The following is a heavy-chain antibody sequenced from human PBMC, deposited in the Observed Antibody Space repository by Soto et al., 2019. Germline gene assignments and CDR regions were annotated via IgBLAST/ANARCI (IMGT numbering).Heavy chain of an antibody. CDR3: AKTYSSGRGAFDV. Sequence: EVQLVESGGGLVQPGGSLRLSCAASGFTFSSDSMNWVRQAPGKGLEWVSYISSGSSTIYYADSVKGRFTISRDNAQNSLYLQMNSLRAEDTAVYYCAKTYSSGRGAFDVWGQGTMVTVSS. V-gene: IGHV3-48*01. D-gene: IGHD6-19*01. CDR2: ISSGSSTI. CDR1: GFTFSSDS. J-gene: IGHJ3*01.